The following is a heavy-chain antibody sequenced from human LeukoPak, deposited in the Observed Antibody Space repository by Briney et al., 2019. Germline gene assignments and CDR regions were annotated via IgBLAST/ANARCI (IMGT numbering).Heavy chain of an antibody. D-gene: IGHD5-18*01. CDR3: ARRHTPQGYSYGTPYCDY. J-gene: IGHJ4*02. CDR2: IYPGDSDT. Sequence: GESLKISCKGSGYSFTSYWIGWVRQMPGKGLEWMGIIYPGDSDTRYSPSFQGQVTISADKSISTAYLQWSSLKASDTAMYYCARRHTPQGYSYGTPYCDYWGQGTLVTVSS. CDR1: GYSFTSYW. V-gene: IGHV5-51*01.